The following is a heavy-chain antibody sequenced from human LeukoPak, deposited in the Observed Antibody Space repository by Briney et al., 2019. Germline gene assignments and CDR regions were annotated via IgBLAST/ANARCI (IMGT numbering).Heavy chain of an antibody. CDR2: IYYSGST. Sequence: SETLSLTCTVSGGSISSGDYYRSWIRQPPGKGLEWIGYIYYSGSTYYNPSLKSRVTISVDTSKNQFSLKLSSVTAADTAVYYCARTVEGSGSYYSWGQGTLVTDSS. CDR1: GGSISSGDYY. J-gene: IGHJ4*02. V-gene: IGHV4-30-4*01. CDR3: ARTVEGSGSYYS. D-gene: IGHD3-10*01.